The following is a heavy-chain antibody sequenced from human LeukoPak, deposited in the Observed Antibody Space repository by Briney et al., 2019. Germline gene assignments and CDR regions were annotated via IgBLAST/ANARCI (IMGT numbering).Heavy chain of an antibody. CDR1: GFTFSDYY. CDR3: ARLSVYYYYDSSGYYLDAFDI. J-gene: IGHJ3*02. V-gene: IGHV3-11*04. Sequence: GGSLRLSCAASGFTFSDYYMSWIRQAPGKGLEWVSYISSSGSTIYYADSVKGRFTISRDNAKNSLYLQMNSLRAEDTAVYYCARLSVYYYYDSSGYYLDAFDIWGQGTMVAVSS. CDR2: ISSSGSTI. D-gene: IGHD3-22*01.